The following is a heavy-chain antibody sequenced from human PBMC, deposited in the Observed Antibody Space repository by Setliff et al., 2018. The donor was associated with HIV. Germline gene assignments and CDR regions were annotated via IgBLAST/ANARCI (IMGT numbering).Heavy chain of an antibody. Sequence: SETLSLTCTVSGDSITSGTYYWSWIRQPAGMRLEWIGHISTSGTTNYNPSLKSRVTMSIDTSKNQFSLKLSSVTAADTAVYYCARDNSYYYGSGSHYWYGMDVWGQGTTVTVSS. CDR3: ARDNSYYYGSGSHYWYGMDV. CDR1: GDSITSGTYY. V-gene: IGHV4-61*09. D-gene: IGHD3-10*01. CDR2: ISTSGTT. J-gene: IGHJ6*01.